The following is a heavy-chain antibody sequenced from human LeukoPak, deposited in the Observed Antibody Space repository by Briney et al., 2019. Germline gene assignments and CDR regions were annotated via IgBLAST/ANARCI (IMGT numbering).Heavy chain of an antibody. D-gene: IGHD1/OR15-1a*01. Sequence: ASVKVSCKASGGTFSSYSISLVRQAPGQGLEWMGRIIPILGIANYAQKSQGRVTITADKSTSTAYMELSSLRSEDTAVYYCAREGGGNSDFDYWGQGTLVTVSS. V-gene: IGHV1-69*04. CDR1: GGTFSSYS. J-gene: IGHJ4*02. CDR3: AREGGGNSDFDY. CDR2: IIPILGIA.